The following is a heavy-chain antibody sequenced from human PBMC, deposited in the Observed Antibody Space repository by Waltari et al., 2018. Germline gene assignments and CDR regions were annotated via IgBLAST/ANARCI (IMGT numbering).Heavy chain of an antibody. CDR3: TSLARGESGDY. V-gene: IGHV3-7*01. Sequence: EVQLVESGRGLVQRGGSLSLSCAASGFTLNTYWMKWTRQAPGKGLEWVSNINPDGSQKFYVDSVKGRFTVSRDNAQNSLYLQMNNLRAEDTAVYYCTSLARGESGDYWGQGTLVTVSS. D-gene: IGHD3-10*01. CDR2: INPDGSQK. J-gene: IGHJ4*02. CDR1: GFTLNTYW.